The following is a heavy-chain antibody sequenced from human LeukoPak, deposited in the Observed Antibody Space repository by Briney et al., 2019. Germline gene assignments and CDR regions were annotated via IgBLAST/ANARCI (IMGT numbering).Heavy chain of an antibody. CDR3: ARKSAVRSTSEFDF. CDR2: INPNSGGT. J-gene: IGHJ4*02. CDR1: GYTFTGYY. Sequence: ASLKVSRKASGYTFTGYYINWVRQAPGQGLERMGWINPNSGGTNYPQKFQGRVTMTSDTSISTAYMEPTSLRSDDSAVYYCARKSAVRSTSEFDFWGQGTLVTVSS. D-gene: IGHD2-2*01. V-gene: IGHV1-2*02.